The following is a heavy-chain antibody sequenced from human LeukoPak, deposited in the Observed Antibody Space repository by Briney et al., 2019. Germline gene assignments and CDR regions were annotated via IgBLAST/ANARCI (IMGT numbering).Heavy chain of an antibody. CDR1: GYTFTNYA. Sequence: ASVKVSCKASGYTFTNYAIHWVRQAPGQRLEWMGWINAGSGNTKYSQTFQGRVTITRDTSAGTAYMELSSLRSEDTAVYYCARPESRGNGYYELDFDYWGQGTLVTVSS. CDR2: INAGSGNT. J-gene: IGHJ4*02. V-gene: IGHV1-3*01. CDR3: ARPESRGNGYYELDFDY. D-gene: IGHD3-22*01.